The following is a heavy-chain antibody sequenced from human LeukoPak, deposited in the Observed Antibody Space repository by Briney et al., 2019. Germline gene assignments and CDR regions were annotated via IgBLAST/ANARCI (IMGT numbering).Heavy chain of an antibody. CDR2: ISGSSSYT. V-gene: IGHV3-21*01. J-gene: IGHJ4*02. CDR3: ARELRAGYCTNGVCHTPFDY. D-gene: IGHD2-8*01. Sequence: GGSLRLSCAASGFTLSSYSMNWVRQAPGKGLEWVSSISGSSSYTYYAGSVKGRFTISRDNAKNSLYLQMNSLRAEDTAVYYCARELRAGYCTNGVCHTPFDYWGQGTLVSVSS. CDR1: GFTLSSYS.